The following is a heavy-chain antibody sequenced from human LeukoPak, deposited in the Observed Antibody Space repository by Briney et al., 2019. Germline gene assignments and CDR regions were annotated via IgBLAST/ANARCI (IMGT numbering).Heavy chain of an antibody. D-gene: IGHD5-12*01. CDR3: ARLVSRWLRSGHDLLEGSDFDS. Sequence: PSETLSLTCTVSGGSLSSSTYYWGWIRQPPGKGLEWIGSLYYSGSTYYNPSLKSRVSISVDTSKNQFSLKLSSLTAADTAVYYCARLVSRWLRSGHDLLEGSDFDSWGQGTLVTVSS. CDR2: LYYSGST. V-gene: IGHV4-39*07. CDR1: GGSLSSSTYY. J-gene: IGHJ4*02.